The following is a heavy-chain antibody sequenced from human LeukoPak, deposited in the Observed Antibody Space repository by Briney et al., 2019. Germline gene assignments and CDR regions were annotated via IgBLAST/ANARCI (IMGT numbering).Heavy chain of an antibody. D-gene: IGHD5-18*01. CDR2: IYYSGST. V-gene: IGHV4-39*01. J-gene: IGHJ4*02. Sequence: SETLSLTCTVSGGSISSSSYYWGWIRQPPGKGLEWIGSIYYSGSTYYNPSLKSRVTISVDTSKNQFSLKLSSVTAADTAVYYCARLDTAMVHLYYFDYWGQGTLVTVSS. CDR3: ARLDTAMVHLYYFDY. CDR1: GGSISSSSYY.